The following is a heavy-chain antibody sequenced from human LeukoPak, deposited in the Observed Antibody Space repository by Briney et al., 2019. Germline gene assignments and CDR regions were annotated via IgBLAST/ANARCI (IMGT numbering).Heavy chain of an antibody. CDR2: ISSSSSYT. D-gene: IGHD3-9*01. V-gene: IGHV3-11*06. Sequence: GGSLRLSCAASGFTFSDYYMSWIRQAPGKGLEWVSYISSSSSYTNYADSVKGRFTISRDNAKNSLYLQMNSLRAEHTAVYYCARGDYDILTGYPYGYYYYGMDVWGKGTTVTVSS. CDR1: GFTFSDYY. J-gene: IGHJ6*04. CDR3: ARGDYDILTGYPYGYYYYGMDV.